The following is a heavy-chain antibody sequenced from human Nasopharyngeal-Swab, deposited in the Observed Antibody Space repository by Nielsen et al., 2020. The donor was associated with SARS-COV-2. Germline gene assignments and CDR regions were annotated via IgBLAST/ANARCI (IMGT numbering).Heavy chain of an antibody. D-gene: IGHD3-3*01. V-gene: IGHV3-53*01. Sequence: WIRQPPGKGLEWVSVIYSGGSTYYADSVKGRFTISRDNAKNSLYLQMNSLRAEDTAVYYCAREMRRYDFWSGYYPDYWGQGTLVTVSS. CDR2: IYSGGST. J-gene: IGHJ4*02. CDR3: AREMRRYDFWSGYYPDY.